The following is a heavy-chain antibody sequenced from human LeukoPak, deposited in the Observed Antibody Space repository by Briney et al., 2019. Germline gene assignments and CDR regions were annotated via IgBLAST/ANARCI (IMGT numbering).Heavy chain of an antibody. D-gene: IGHD6-19*01. CDR1: GFSLTTSGVA. Sequence: ESGPTLVKPTQTLTLTCTFSGFSLTTSGVAVGWIRQPPGKALEWLTLIYWDDDKRHRPTLKSRLTVTKDTSKNQVVLTVTNMDPVDTATYYCAYKAPTGWYQAWGQGTLVSVSS. CDR3: AYKAPTGWYQA. V-gene: IGHV2-5*02. CDR2: IYWDDDK. J-gene: IGHJ4*02.